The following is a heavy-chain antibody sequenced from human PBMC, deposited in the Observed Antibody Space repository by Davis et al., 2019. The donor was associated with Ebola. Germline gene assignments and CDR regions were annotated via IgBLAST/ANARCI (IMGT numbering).Heavy chain of an antibody. V-gene: IGHV3-48*02. CDR3: VRDYLFALDI. CDR2: IGTRGDPT. Sequence: PGGSLRLSCAASGFIFSDCTMNWVRQAPGKSLEWVSYIGTRGDPTVYADSVKGRFTVSRDDANNSLSLLMNNLRDEDTAIYYCVRDYLFALDIWGQGTMVTVSS. J-gene: IGHJ3*02. CDR1: GFIFSDCT.